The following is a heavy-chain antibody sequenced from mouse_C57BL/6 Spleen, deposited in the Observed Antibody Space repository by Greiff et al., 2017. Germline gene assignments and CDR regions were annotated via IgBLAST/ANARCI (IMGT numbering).Heavy chain of an antibody. D-gene: IGHD4-1*01. V-gene: IGHV1-82*01. J-gene: IGHJ1*03. CDR1: GYAFSSSW. Sequence: VQLQQSGPELVKPGASVKIWCKACGYAFSSSWMNWVKQRPGKGLEWIGRIYPGDGDNNYNGKFKGKATLTTDKSSSTAYMQLSSLTSDDSAVYFCARRTGTGYSDVWGTGTTVTISS. CDR2: IYPGDGDN. CDR3: ARRTGTGYSDV.